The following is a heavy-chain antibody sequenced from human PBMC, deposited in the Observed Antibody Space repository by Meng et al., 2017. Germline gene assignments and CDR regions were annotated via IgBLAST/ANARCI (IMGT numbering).Heavy chain of an antibody. J-gene: IGHJ4*02. D-gene: IGHD6-6*01. CDR3: ARRGIAARPFYY. V-gene: IGHV4-34*01. CDR2: INHSGST. Sequence: VQLKGAAAVLLMPSEPLPLPCAVFGGSFSGYYWGWIRQPPGKGLEWIGEINHSGSTNYNPSLKSRVTISVDTSKNQFSLKLSSVTAADTAVYYCARRGIAARPFYYWGQGTLVTVSS. CDR1: GGSFSGYY.